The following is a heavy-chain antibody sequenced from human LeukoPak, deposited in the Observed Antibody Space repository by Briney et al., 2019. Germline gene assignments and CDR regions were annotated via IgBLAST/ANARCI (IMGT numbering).Heavy chain of an antibody. CDR2: IIPIFGTA. Sequence: SVKVSCKASGGTFSSYAISWVRQAPGQGLEWMGGIIPIFGTANYAQKFQGRVTITADKSTSTAYMELSRLRSDDTAVYYCARDSGSYLGWFDPWGQGTLVTVSS. D-gene: IGHD1-26*01. V-gene: IGHV1-69*06. CDR3: ARDSGSYLGWFDP. J-gene: IGHJ5*02. CDR1: GGTFSSYA.